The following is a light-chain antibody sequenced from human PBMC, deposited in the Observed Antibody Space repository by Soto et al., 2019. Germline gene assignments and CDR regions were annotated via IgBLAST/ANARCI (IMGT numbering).Light chain of an antibody. J-gene: IGLJ2*01. V-gene: IGLV7-46*01. CDR2: DTS. CDR3: LLFYSDVRGV. CDR1: TGAVTSGHY. Sequence: QAVVTQEPSLTVSPGGTVTLTCGSSTGAVTSGHYPYWFQQKPGQAPRTLIYDTSNKHSWTPARFSGSLLGGEAALTLSGAQPEDEAEYYFLLFYSDVRGVFGGGTKLTVL.